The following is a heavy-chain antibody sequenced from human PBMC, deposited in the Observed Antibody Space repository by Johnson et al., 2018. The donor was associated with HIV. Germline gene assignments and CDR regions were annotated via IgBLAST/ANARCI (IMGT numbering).Heavy chain of an antibody. CDR2: IKQDGSEK. V-gene: IGHV3-7*05. CDR1: GFRFSRYW. CDR3: AKEAIDILIGHDAFDI. J-gene: IGHJ3*02. Sequence: VQLVESGGGLVQSGGSLRLSCAASGFRFSRYWMSWVRQAPGKGLEWVANIKQDGSEKYYVDSVKGRFTISRDNAKNSLYLQMNSLRVEDTAVYYCAKEAIDILIGHDAFDIWGQGTMVTVSS. D-gene: IGHD3-9*01.